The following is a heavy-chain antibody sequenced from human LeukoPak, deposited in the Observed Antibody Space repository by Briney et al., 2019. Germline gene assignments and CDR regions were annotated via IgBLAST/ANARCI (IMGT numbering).Heavy chain of an antibody. CDR2: IKQDGSKK. D-gene: IGHD3-9*01. V-gene: IGHV3-7*01. CDR1: GFPFSSYW. Sequence: PGGSLRLSCVASGFPFSSYWMTWVRQAPGKGLEWVANIKQDGSKKSYVDSVKGRFTISRDNAKNSLYLQMNSLRAEDTAVYYCARVDGYDILTGYYKPFDYWGQGTLVTVSS. J-gene: IGHJ4*02. CDR3: ARVDGYDILTGYYKPFDY.